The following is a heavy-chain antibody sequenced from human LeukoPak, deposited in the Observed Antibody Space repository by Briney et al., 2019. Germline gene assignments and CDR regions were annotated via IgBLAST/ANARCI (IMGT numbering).Heavy chain of an antibody. V-gene: IGHV1-8*01. CDR3: ARRLMVRGVYDY. J-gene: IGHJ4*02. CDR2: MNPNSGNT. D-gene: IGHD3-10*01. Sequence: ASVKVSCKASGYTFTSYDINWVRQATGQGLEWMGWMNPNSGNTGYAQKFQGRVTMTRNTPISTAYMELSSLRSEDTAVYYCARRLMVRGVYDYWGQGTLVTVSS. CDR1: GYTFTSYD.